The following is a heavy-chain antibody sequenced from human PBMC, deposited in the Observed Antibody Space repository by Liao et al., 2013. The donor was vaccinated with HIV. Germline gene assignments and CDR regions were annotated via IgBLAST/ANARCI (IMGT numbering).Heavy chain of an antibody. J-gene: IGHJ4*02. CDR1: GDSISRYY. D-gene: IGHD5-12*01. CDR3: ARVGGYDNHFDY. V-gene: IGHV4-4*07. Sequence: QLQESGPGLVKPSETLSLTCTVSGDSISRYYWSWIRQPAGKGLEWIGHFYISANINYNPSLRSRVTMSADTSKNQFSLNLSSVTAADTAVYYCARVGGYDNHFDYWGQGTLVTVSS. CDR2: FYISANI.